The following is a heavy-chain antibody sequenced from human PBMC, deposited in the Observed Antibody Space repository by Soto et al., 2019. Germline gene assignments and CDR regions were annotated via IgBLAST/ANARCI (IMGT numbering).Heavy chain of an antibody. CDR3: ARVFSGWYDY. J-gene: IGHJ4*02. D-gene: IGHD6-19*01. Sequence: QVQLVESGGGVVKPGRSLRLSCAAYGFTFSSYGMHWVRQAPGKGLEWVAVIWYDGSNKYYADSVNGRFTISRDNSKNTLYLPMNSLRVEYTAVSYCARVFSGWYDYWGQGTLVTVSS. V-gene: IGHV3-33*01. CDR2: IWYDGSNK. CDR1: GFTFSSYG.